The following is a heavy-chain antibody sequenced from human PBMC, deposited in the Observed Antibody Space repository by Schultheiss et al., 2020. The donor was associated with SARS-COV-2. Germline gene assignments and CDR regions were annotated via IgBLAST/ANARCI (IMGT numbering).Heavy chain of an antibody. J-gene: IGHJ4*02. D-gene: IGHD3-3*01. CDR2: ISGSGGST. CDR3: ARGRFLEWFLDY. CDR1: GGSISSYY. Sequence: ETLSLTCTVSGGSISSYYWSWVRQPPGKGLEWVSAISGSGGSTYYADSVKGRFTISRDNSKNTLYLQMNSLRAEDTAVYYCARGRFLEWFLDYWGQGTLVTVSS. V-gene: IGHV3-23*01.